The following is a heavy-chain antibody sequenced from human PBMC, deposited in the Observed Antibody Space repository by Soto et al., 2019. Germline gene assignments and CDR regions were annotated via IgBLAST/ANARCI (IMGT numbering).Heavy chain of an antibody. Sequence: LDTLSLTGLVSGISITSSDVNWFRQSPGKGLEWIGQISDRGDINYNPPLESRVAISTDTSKNQVSLTLTAVNAGDTAVYVCARGRHWFGPWGQGTLVTVSS. CDR3: ARGRHWFGP. V-gene: IGHV4-59*08. CDR1: GISITSSD. J-gene: IGHJ5*02. CDR2: ISDRGDI.